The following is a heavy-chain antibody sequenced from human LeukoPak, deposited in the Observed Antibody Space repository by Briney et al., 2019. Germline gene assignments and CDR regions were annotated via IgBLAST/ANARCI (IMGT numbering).Heavy chain of an antibody. CDR3: ATAGSTVTDVRFDY. Sequence: ASVKVSCKVSGYTLTELSMHWVRQAPGKGLEWMGGFDPEDGETIYAQKFQGRVTMTEDTSTDTAYMELSSLRSEDTAVYYCATAGSTVTDVRFDYWGQGTPVTVSS. D-gene: IGHD4-17*01. V-gene: IGHV1-24*01. CDR2: FDPEDGET. CDR1: GYTLTELS. J-gene: IGHJ4*02.